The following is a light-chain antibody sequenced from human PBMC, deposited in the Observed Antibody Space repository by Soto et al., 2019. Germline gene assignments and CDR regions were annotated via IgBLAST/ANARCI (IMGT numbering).Light chain of an antibody. J-gene: IGLJ1*01. CDR1: SSDVGGYNY. Sequence: QSVLTQPASVSGSPGQSITISCTGTSSDVGGYNYVSWYQQHPGKAPKLMISEVSNRPSGVSNRFSGSKSGNTASLTISGLQAEDEADYYCRSYTSNSTPYVFGTGTKVTVL. V-gene: IGLV2-14*01. CDR2: EVS. CDR3: RSYTSNSTPYV.